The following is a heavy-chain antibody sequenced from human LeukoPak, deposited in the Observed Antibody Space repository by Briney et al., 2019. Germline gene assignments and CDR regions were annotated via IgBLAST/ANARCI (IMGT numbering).Heavy chain of an antibody. D-gene: IGHD2-2*03. V-gene: IGHV4-39*01. J-gene: IGHJ4*02. CDR2: LYYTGST. Sequence: PSHTLSLTCTVSGASISTSDYYWGWIRQSPGKGLEWIGSLYYTGSTYYNPPLESRFTISVDTSKNQFSLKLTSVSAADTAVYYCARGGLRGGYCSSTSCFYFDYWGQGTLVTVSS. CDR1: GASISTSDYY. CDR3: ARGGLRGGYCSSTSCFYFDY.